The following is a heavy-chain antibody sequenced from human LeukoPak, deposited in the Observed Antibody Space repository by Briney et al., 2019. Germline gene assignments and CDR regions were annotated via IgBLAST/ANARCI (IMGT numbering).Heavy chain of an antibody. CDR3: AAVEN. V-gene: IGHV1-58*02. CDR1: GYTFTGYY. Sequence: SVKVSCKASGYTFTGYYIHWVRQAPGQGLEWIGWIVVGSGNTNYAQKFQERVTITRDMSTSTAYMELSSLRSEDTAVYYCAAVENWGQGTLVTVSS. J-gene: IGHJ4*02. CDR2: IVVGSGNT.